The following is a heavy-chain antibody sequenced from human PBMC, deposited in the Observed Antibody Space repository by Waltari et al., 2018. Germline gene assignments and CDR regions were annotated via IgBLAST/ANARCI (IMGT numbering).Heavy chain of an antibody. J-gene: IGHJ5*02. CDR3: AREVAAAGNWFDP. Sequence: QVQLVQSGAEVKKPGASVKVSCKASGYTFTGSYLPWLRQAPGQGLEWMGWINPNSGGTNYAQKLQGRVTMTRDTSISTAYMELSRLRSDDTAVYYCAREVAAAGNWFDPWGQGTLVTVSS. CDR2: INPNSGGT. CDR1: GYTFTGSY. D-gene: IGHD6-13*01. V-gene: IGHV1-2*02.